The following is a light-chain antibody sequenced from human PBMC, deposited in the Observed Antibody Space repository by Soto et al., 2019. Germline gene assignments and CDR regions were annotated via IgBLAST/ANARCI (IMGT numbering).Light chain of an antibody. CDR1: SSNIGSNY. J-gene: IGLJ2*01. CDR2: RNN. V-gene: IGLV1-47*01. Sequence: QLVLTQPPSASGTPGQRVNISCSGSSSNIGSNYVYWYRQFPGTAPKLLIHRNNQRPSGVPARFSGSKSGTSASLAISGLRSEDEADYYCGGWDDSLSGPVFGGGTKLTVL. CDR3: GGWDDSLSGPV.